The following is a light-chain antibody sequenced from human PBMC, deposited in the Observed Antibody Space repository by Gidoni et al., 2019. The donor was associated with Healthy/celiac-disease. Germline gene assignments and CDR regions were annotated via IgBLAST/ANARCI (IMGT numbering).Light chain of an antibody. V-gene: IGKV1-5*03. Sequence: DIQMTPSPSTLSASVGDRVTITCRASQSISSWLAWYQQKQGKAPKLLIYKASSLESGVPARFSGSGAGTEFTLTISSLQPDDFATYDCQQYNSYSRTFGQGTKVEIK. CDR2: KAS. CDR1: QSISSW. CDR3: QQYNSYSRT. J-gene: IGKJ1*01.